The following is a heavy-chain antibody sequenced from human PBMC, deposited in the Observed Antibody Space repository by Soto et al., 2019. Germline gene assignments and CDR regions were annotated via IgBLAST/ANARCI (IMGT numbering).Heavy chain of an antibody. V-gene: IGHV4-59*01. CDR3: ARGPDHWKHFYDP. CDR1: GAAISNNF. J-gene: IGHJ5*02. CDR2: IYYTGTT. Sequence: SETLSLACTVFGAAISNNFWIWIRQSPRKGLEWIGYIYYTGTTNYNPSLETRVTISVDPSKNHFSLEINSVTAADTAVYFCARGPDHWKHFYDPRRQ. D-gene: IGHD1-1*01.